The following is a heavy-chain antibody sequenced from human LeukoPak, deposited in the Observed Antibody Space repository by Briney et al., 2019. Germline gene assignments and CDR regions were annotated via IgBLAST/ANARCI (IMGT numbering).Heavy chain of an antibody. D-gene: IGHD5-24*01. Sequence: SETLSPTCAVYGGSFSGYYWSWIRQPPGKGLEWIGEINHSGSTNYNPSLKSRVTISVDMSKNQFSLKLSSVTAADTAVYYCARGYNLFDYWGQGTLVTVSS. V-gene: IGHV4-34*01. J-gene: IGHJ4*02. CDR1: GGSFSGYY. CDR3: ARGYNLFDY. CDR2: INHSGST.